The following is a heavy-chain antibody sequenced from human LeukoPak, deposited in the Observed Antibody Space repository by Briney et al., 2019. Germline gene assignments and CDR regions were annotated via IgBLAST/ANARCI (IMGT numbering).Heavy chain of an antibody. J-gene: IGHJ4*02. CDR3: ARDQGGVGY. D-gene: IGHD3-16*01. Sequence: GGSLRLSCVTSGFTFTNHWMSWVRQAPGKGLEWVSYISSFSGTINYADSVKGRFTISRDNAKNSLYLQMNSLRAEDTAVYYCARDQGGVGYWGQGTLVTVSS. CDR2: ISSFSGTI. CDR1: GFTFTNHW. V-gene: IGHV3-48*01.